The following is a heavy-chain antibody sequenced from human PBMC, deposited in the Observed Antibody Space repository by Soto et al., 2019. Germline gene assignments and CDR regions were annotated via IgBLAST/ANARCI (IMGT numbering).Heavy chain of an antibody. CDR3: ARVGIAARPDAFDI. Sequence: SETLSLTCAVYGGSFSGYYWSWIRQPPGKGLEWIGEINHSGSTNYNPSLKSRVTISVDTSKNQFSLKLSSVTAADTAVYYCARVGIAARPDAFDISVQGTMLTVSS. CDR2: INHSGST. CDR1: GGSFSGYY. V-gene: IGHV4-34*01. J-gene: IGHJ3*02. D-gene: IGHD6-6*01.